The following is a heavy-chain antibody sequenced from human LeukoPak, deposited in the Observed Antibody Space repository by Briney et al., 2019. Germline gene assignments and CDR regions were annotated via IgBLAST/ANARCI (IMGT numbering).Heavy chain of an antibody. CDR3: ARSAKGSGWYYFDY. D-gene: IGHD6-19*01. CDR1: WFSLSTSGMC. V-gene: IGHV2-70*01. J-gene: IGHJ4*02. CDR2: IDWDDDK. Sequence: ESGPTLVNPTQTLTLTCTFSWFSLSTSGMCVSWIRQPPGKALEWLTLIDWDDDKYYSTSLKTRLTISKDTSKNQVVLTMTNMDPVDTAPYYCARSAKGSGWYYFDYWGQGTLVTVSS.